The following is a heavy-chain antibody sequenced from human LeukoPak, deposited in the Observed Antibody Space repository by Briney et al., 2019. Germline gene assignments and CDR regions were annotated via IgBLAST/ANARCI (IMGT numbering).Heavy chain of an antibody. CDR3: ARGSQDTMVRGARYYFDY. CDR2: ISTYNGNT. CDR1: SYTFTNYN. Sequence: ASVKVSCKASSYTFTNYNIYWVRQAPGQGLEWMGWISTYNGNTNYAQKVQGRVTMTTDTSTSTVYMELRSLRSDDTAVYYCARGSQDTMVRGARYYFDYWGQGTLVTVSS. D-gene: IGHD3-10*01. V-gene: IGHV1-18*01. J-gene: IGHJ4*02.